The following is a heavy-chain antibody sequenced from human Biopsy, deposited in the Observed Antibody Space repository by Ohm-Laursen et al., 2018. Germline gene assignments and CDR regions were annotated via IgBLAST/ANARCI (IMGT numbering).Heavy chain of an antibody. V-gene: IGHV4-38-2*01. CDR3: ARVAGGYAYYYGMDV. CDR2: SNYDGIT. Sequence: SDTLSLTCAVSGYSVTNDYYWGWIRQPPGKGLEWIGISNYDGITYYNPSLKSRVAMSVDTSKNQFSLRLTSVTAADTAVYYCARVAGGYAYYYGMDVWGQGTTVIVSS. D-gene: IGHD5-12*01. CDR1: GYSVTNDYY. J-gene: IGHJ6*02.